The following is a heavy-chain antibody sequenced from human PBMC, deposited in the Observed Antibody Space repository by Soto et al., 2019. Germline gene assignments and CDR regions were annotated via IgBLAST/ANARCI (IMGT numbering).Heavy chain of an antibody. CDR3: ARENYYGSGSYYRDAFDI. D-gene: IGHD3-10*01. J-gene: IGHJ3*02. V-gene: IGHV1-69*13. Sequence: SVKVSCKASGGTFSSYGIHWVRQAPGQGLEWVGGIIPMSGTANYAQNFQGRVAISVDESTRAAYMELRSLKSEDTAMYYCARENYYGSGSYYRDAFDIWGQGTMVTVSS. CDR2: IIPMSGTA. CDR1: GGTFSSYG.